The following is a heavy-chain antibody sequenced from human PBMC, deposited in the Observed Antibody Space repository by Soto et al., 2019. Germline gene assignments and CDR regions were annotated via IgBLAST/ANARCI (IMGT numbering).Heavy chain of an antibody. CDR3: ARVEPRTILHF. D-gene: IGHD3-9*01. CDR1: GGSLNSGSAYY. Sequence: QLQLQESGPGLVKPSETLSLTCSVSGGSLNSGSAYYWGWIRQPPGKGLEWIGNIYYSGSTYYNPSLTQRVPISVHTSSNQFCLKLSSVTAADTAVYYVARVEPRTILHFWGQGTPVTVAS. V-gene: IGHV4-39*01. J-gene: IGHJ4*02. CDR2: IYYSGST.